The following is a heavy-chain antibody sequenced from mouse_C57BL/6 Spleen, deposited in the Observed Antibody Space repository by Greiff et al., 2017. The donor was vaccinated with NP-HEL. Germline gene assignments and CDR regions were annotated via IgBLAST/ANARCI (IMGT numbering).Heavy chain of an antibody. CDR2: IDPENGDT. V-gene: IGHV14-4*01. CDR3: TTKGSTMVRGFAY. Sequence: EVQLQQSGAELVRPGASVKLSCTASGFNIKDDYMHWVKQRPEQGLEWIGWIDPENGDTEYASKFQGKATITADTSSNTAYLQLSSLTSEDTAVYYCTTKGSTMVRGFAYWGQGTLVTVSA. D-gene: IGHD2-2*01. J-gene: IGHJ3*01. CDR1: GFNIKDDY.